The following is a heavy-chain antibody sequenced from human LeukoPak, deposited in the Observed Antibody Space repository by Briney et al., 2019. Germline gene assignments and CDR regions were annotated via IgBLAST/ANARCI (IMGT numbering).Heavy chain of an antibody. J-gene: IGHJ3*02. CDR2: ISSSSSYI. CDR3: ASSAPSDI. CDR1: GFTFSSYS. Sequence: PGGSLRLSCAASGFTFSSYSMDWVRQAPGKGLEWVSSISSSSSYIYYADSVKGRFTISRDNAKHSLYLQMNSLRAEDTAVYYCASSAPSDIWGRGTMVTVSP. V-gene: IGHV3-21*01.